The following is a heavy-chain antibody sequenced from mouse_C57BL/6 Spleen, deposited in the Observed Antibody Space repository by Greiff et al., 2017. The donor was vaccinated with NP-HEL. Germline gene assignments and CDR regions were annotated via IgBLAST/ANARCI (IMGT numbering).Heavy chain of an antibody. CDR3: ARGNYGPTVVGAMDY. CDR2: IYPRSGNT. D-gene: IGHD1-1*01. Sequence: VKLMESGAELARPGASVKLSCKASGYTFTSYGISWVKQRTGQGLEWIGEIYPRSGNTYYNEKFKGKATLTADKSSSTAYMELRSLTSEDSAVYFCARGNYGPTVVGAMDYWGQGTSVTVSS. CDR1: GYTFTSYG. V-gene: IGHV1-81*01. J-gene: IGHJ4*01.